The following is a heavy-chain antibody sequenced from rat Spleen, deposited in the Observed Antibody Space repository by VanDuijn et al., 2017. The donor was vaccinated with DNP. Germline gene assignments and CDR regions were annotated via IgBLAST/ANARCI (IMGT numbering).Heavy chain of an antibody. CDR3: ARLGYYDGSYPNWFAY. J-gene: IGHJ3*01. D-gene: IGHD1-12*03. Sequence: EVQLVESGGGLVQPGRSLKLSCAASGFTFSNYGMHWIRQAPTKGLDWVASISPSGGSTYFRDSVKGRVTISRDNGKRTLHLQMDSLRSEDTATYYCARLGYYDGSYPNWFAYWGQGTLVTVSS. CDR2: ISPSGGST. CDR1: GFTFSNYG. V-gene: IGHV5-19*01.